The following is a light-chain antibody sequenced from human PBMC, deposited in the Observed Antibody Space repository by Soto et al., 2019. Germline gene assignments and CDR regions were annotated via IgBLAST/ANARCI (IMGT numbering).Light chain of an antibody. CDR2: GAS. V-gene: IGKV3-15*01. J-gene: IGKJ2*01. CDR3: QHYNNWPFT. Sequence: EILMTQSPDTLSVSPGERATLSCRASQSVSSNLAWYQQKPGQAPTLLIFGASARATGIPARFSGSGSGTEFTLTISSLQSEDFAVYYCQHYNNWPFTFGQGTKVDIK. CDR1: QSVSSN.